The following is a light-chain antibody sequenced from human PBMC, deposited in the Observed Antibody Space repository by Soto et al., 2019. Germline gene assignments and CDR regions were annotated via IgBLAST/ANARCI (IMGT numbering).Light chain of an antibody. CDR3: GTWDSSLSAGV. CDR1: SSNIENDY. CDR2: DSD. J-gene: IGLJ3*02. Sequence: QSVLTQPPSVSAAPGQKVTISCSGSSSNIENDYVSWYQQLPGTAPKLLIYDSDKRPSGIPDRFSGSKSGTSATLGITGLQTGDEADYYCGTWDSSLSAGVFGGGTKLTVL. V-gene: IGLV1-51*01.